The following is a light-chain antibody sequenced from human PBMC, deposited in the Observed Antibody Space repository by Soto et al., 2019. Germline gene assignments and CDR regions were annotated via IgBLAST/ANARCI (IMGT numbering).Light chain of an antibody. CDR1: QDIGHY. Sequence: DIQMTQSPSSLSASVGDRVTITCQASQDIGHYLNWYKQKPGKAPKLLSYDTSKLETGAPSRFSGSGSGTDFTFTINSLQPEDFATYYCQQYDSLPPSFGGGTKVEIK. CDR3: QQYDSLPPS. J-gene: IGKJ4*01. CDR2: DTS. V-gene: IGKV1-33*01.